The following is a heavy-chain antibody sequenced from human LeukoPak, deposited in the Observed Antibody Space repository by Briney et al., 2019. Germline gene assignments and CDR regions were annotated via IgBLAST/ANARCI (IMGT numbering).Heavy chain of an antibody. J-gene: IGHJ5*02. CDR2: ISGSGGST. CDR3: AKDSDQYWVNWFDP. Sequence: PGGSLRLSCAAPGFTFSSYAMSWVRQAPGKGLEWVSAISGSGGSTYYADSVKGRFTISRDNSKNTLYLQMNSLRAEDTAVYYCAKDSDQYWVNWFDPWGQGTLVTVSS. V-gene: IGHV3-23*01. CDR1: GFTFSSYA. D-gene: IGHD2/OR15-2a*01.